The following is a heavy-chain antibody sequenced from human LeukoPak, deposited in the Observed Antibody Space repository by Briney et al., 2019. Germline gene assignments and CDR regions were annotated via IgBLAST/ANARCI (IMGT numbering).Heavy chain of an antibody. CDR1: GFTFISDT. Sequence: GGSLRLSCAASGFTFISDTMSWVRQAPGKGLEWVSAISDSGGSTYYADSVKGRFTISRDNSKNTLYLQMNSLRAEDTAVYYCAKPQRELLDWGQGTLVTVSS. CDR2: ISDSGGST. D-gene: IGHD1-26*01. V-gene: IGHV3-23*01. CDR3: AKPQRELLD. J-gene: IGHJ4*02.